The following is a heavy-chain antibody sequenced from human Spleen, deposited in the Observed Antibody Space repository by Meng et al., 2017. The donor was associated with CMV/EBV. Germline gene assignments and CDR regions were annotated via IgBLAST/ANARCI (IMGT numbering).Heavy chain of an antibody. CDR2: IYYSGNT. CDR1: GGSLSSPAYY. D-gene: IGHD1-1*01. CDR3: ARVNWNPDY. V-gene: IGHV4-30-4*08. J-gene: IGHJ4*02. Sequence: SETLSLTCFVSGGSLSSPAYYWTWIRQPPGKGLEWIGYIYYSGNTYYNPSLRSRVRISADTSKNQFSLRLTSVTAADTAVYYCARVNWNPDYWGQGTLVTVSS.